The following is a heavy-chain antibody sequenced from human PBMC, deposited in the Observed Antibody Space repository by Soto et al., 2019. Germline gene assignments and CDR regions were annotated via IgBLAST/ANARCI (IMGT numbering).Heavy chain of an antibody. V-gene: IGHV3-7*05. Sequence: EVQLVESGGGLVQSGGSLRLSCAASGVTFSSYWMSWVRQGPGKGPEWVANIKQDGSEKYYVDSVKGRFTISRDNAKNSLYLQMSSLRSEVTAVYHCAKSLSAIPGDSRGQGTLVTVSS. CDR3: AKSLSAIPGDS. D-gene: IGHD2-2*01. CDR2: IKQDGSEK. CDR1: GVTFSSYW. J-gene: IGHJ4*02.